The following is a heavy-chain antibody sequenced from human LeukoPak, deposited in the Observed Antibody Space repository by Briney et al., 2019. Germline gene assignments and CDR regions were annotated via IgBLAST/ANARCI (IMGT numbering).Heavy chain of an antibody. V-gene: IGHV3-23*01. CDR3: ARDALQSGGSYYDY. CDR1: GFTFSSYA. CDR2: NSGSGGST. D-gene: IGHD2-15*01. J-gene: IGHJ4*02. Sequence: QSGGSLRLSCAASGFTFSSYAMSWVRQAPVKGLEWVSANSGSGGSTNYAQKFQGRVTLTSDTSTSTVYMELSSLGSEDTAVYYCARDALQSGGSYYDYWGQGTLVTASS.